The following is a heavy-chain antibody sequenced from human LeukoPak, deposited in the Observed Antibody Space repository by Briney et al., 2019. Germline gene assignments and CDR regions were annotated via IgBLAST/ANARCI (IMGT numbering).Heavy chain of an antibody. CDR1: GGSISSSSYN. J-gene: IGHJ5*02. D-gene: IGHD6-13*01. Sequence: SETLSLTCTISGGSISSSSYNWGWIRQTPGKGLEWIGSIDNSGTTYFNPSLKSRVTISVDTSRDQFSLKLSSVTAADTAVYFCVRPPGIAAAWFDPWGQGTLVTVSS. CDR2: IDNSGTT. V-gene: IGHV4-39*01. CDR3: VRPPGIAAAWFDP.